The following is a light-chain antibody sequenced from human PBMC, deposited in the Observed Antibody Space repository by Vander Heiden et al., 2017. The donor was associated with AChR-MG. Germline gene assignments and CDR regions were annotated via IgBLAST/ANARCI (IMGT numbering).Light chain of an antibody. CDR1: KLGEKY. CDR2: QDT. CDR3: QAWDSSTAV. J-gene: IGLJ2*01. V-gene: IGLV3-1*01. Sequence: SYELTQPPSVSVSPGQTASLTCSGDKLGEKYACWYQQKPGQDPVLVMFQDTKRPAGIPERFSGSNSGNTATLTISGTQAMDEGDYYCQAWDSSTAVFGGGTKLTVL.